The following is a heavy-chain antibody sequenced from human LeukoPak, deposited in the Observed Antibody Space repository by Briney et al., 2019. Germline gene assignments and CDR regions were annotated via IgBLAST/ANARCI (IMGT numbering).Heavy chain of an antibody. J-gene: IGHJ3*02. CDR3: ARGRGRMVPPLRAFDI. CDR1: GGSFSGYY. D-gene: IGHD2-2*01. V-gene: IGHV4-34*01. CDR2: INHSGST. Sequence: SETLSLTCAGYGGSFSGYYWSWIRQPPGKGLEWIGEINHSGSTNYNPSLKSRGTISVDTSKSQFSLKLSSVTAADTAVYYCARGRGRMVPPLRAFDIWGQGTMVTVSS.